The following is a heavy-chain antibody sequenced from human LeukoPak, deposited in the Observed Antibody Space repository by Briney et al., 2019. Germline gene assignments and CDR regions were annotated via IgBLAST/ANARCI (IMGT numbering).Heavy chain of an antibody. J-gene: IGHJ4*02. Sequence: ASVKVSCKASGGTFSSYAISWVRQAPGQGLEWMGGIIPIFGTANYAQKFQGRVTITTDESTSTAYMELSSLRSEDTAVYYCAAIRDGYNRGEFGFDYWGQGTLVTVSS. V-gene: IGHV1-69*05. D-gene: IGHD5-24*01. CDR2: IIPIFGTA. CDR3: AAIRDGYNRGEFGFDY. CDR1: GGTFSSYA.